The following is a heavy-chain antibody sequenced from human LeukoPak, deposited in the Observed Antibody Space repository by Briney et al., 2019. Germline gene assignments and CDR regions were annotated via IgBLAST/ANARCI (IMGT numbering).Heavy chain of an antibody. Sequence: GSLRLSCAASGFTFSNSAMSWVRQAPGKGLEWVSTLSGSGITTYYADSVKGRFTISRDNSKNTLYLQMNSLRAEDTAVYYCAKGSLGSWYYFDYWGQGTLVTVSS. V-gene: IGHV3-23*01. CDR2: LSGSGITT. CDR3: AKGSLGSWYYFDY. CDR1: GFTFSNSA. D-gene: IGHD6-13*01. J-gene: IGHJ4*02.